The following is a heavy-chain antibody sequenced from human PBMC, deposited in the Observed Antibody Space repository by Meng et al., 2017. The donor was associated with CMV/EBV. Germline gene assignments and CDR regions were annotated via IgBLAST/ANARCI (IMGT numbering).Heavy chain of an antibody. D-gene: IGHD3-22*01. Sequence: QAQLVQSGPEVKKPGASGMVSCKASGYTFNTFGISWVRQAPGQGLEWMGWISGYNGVTNYAPKMQGKVTMTTDPSTSTAYLELRSLRSDDTAVYFCARDASFYYDSTGYHSAYWGQGTLVTVSS. CDR1: GYTFNTFG. V-gene: IGHV1-18*01. CDR3: ARDASFYYDSTGYHSAY. J-gene: IGHJ4*02. CDR2: ISGYNGVT.